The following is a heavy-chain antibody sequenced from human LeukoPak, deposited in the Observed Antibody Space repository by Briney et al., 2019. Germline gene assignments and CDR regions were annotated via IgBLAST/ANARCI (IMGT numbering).Heavy chain of an antibody. V-gene: IGHV3-30*02. CDR2: TRYDGSNK. CDR1: GFTFSSYG. CDR3: AKGYGDYVADAFDI. J-gene: IGHJ3*02. D-gene: IGHD4-17*01. Sequence: TGGSLRLSCAASGFTFSSYGMHWVRQAPGKGLEWVAFTRYDGSNKYYADSVKGRFTISRDNSKNTLYLQMNSLRAEDTAVYYCAKGYGDYVADAFDIWGQGTMVTVSS.